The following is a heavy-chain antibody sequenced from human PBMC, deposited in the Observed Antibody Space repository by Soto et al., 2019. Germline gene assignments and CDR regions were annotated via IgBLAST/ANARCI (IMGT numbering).Heavy chain of an antibody. D-gene: IGHD3-3*01. Sequence: EVQLVESGGGLVQPGGSLRLSCAASGFTFSTYSMNWVRQAPGKGLEWVSYIVSSSSTKYYADSVKGRFTISRDNAKNSLDLQMNSLRDDDTAVYYCARGLREWLSSIDAFDIWGQGTMVTVSS. J-gene: IGHJ3*02. V-gene: IGHV3-48*02. CDR3: ARGLREWLSSIDAFDI. CDR2: IVSSSSTK. CDR1: GFTFSTYS.